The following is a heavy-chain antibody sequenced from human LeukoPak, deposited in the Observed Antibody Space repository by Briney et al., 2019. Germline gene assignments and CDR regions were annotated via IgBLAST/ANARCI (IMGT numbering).Heavy chain of an antibody. CDR1: RFTVSNNH. CDR2: IYNGDNT. J-gene: IGHJ4*02. D-gene: IGHD6-19*01. V-gene: IGHV3-66*01. Sequence: GGSLRLSCVASRFTVSNNHMNWVRQAPGKGLEWVSVIYNGDNTYYADSVQGRFTISKDNSKNTLYLQMYSLRPEDTAVYFCARASRWLAFDNWGQRTLVTVSS. CDR3: ARASRWLAFDN.